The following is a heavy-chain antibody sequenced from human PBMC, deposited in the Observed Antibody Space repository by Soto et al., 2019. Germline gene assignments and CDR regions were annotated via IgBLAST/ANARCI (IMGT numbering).Heavy chain of an antibody. V-gene: IGHV4-4*03. J-gene: IGHJ3*01. CDR3: ARESLLWFGKLGISEVFDF. D-gene: IGHD3-10*01. CDR2: IYHSGST. Sequence: PGSTYITRAASGGSVSICNGSGSVRQPPGKGLEWIGEIYHSGSTNYNPSLKSRVTISVDKSRNQFSLKLSSVTAADTAVYYCARESLLWFGKLGISEVFDFWGKGTMVTVS. CDR1: GGSVSICNG.